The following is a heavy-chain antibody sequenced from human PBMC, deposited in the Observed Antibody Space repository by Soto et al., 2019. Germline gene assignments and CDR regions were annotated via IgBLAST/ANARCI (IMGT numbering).Heavy chain of an antibody. CDR2: INPNSGGT. J-gene: IGHJ4*02. CDR3: AREGEVGASFDY. D-gene: IGHD1-26*01. V-gene: IGHV1-2*04. Sequence: ASVKISCKASGYTFTGYYMHWVRQAPGQGLEWMGWINPNSGGTNYAQKFQGWVTMTRDTSISTAYMELSRLRSDDTAVYYCAREGEVGASFDYWGQGTLVTVSS. CDR1: GYTFTGYY.